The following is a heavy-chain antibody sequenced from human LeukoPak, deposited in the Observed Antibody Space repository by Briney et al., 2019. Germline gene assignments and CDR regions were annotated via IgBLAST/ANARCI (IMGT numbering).Heavy chain of an antibody. CDR2: IYYSGST. V-gene: IGHV4-39*01. D-gene: IGHD3-3*01. Sequence: SETLSLTCTVSGGSISSGTYYWGWIRQPPGKGLEWIGNIYYSGSTYYNPSLKSRVIISVDTSKNQFSLKLSSVTAADTAVYYCARVLANYDFWSGPPHAFDIWGQGTMVTVSS. CDR3: ARVLANYDFWSGPPHAFDI. J-gene: IGHJ3*02. CDR1: GGSISSGTYY.